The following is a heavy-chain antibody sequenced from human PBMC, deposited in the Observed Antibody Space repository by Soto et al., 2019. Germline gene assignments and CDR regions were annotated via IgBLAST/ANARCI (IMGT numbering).Heavy chain of an antibody. CDR3: ARGDATKIVVTTYYAMDV. J-gene: IGHJ6*02. Sequence: GASVKVSCKASGGTFSSYAISWVRQAPGQGLEWMGGIIPIFGTANYAQKFQGRVTITADESTSTAYMELSSLRSEDTAVYYCARGDATKIVVTTYYAMDVWGQGTTVTVS. CDR1: GGTFSSYA. CDR2: IIPIFGTA. V-gene: IGHV1-69*13. D-gene: IGHD4-17*01.